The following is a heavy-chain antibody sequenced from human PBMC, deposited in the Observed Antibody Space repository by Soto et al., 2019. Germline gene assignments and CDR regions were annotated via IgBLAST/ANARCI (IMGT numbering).Heavy chain of an antibody. J-gene: IGHJ4*02. CDR2: IYYSGST. CDR1: GGSISSYY. Sequence: QVQLQESGPGLVKPSETLSLTCTVSGGSISSYYWSWIRQPPGKGLEWIGYIYYSGSTNYNPSLKSRVTISVDTSKNQFSLKLSSVTAADTAVYYCARRWDYYDSSGRLYYFDYWGQGTLVTVSS. V-gene: IGHV4-59*01. D-gene: IGHD3-22*01. CDR3: ARRWDYYDSSGRLYYFDY.